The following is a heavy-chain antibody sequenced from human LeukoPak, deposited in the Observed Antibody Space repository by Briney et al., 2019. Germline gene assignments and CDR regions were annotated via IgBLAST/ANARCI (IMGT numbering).Heavy chain of an antibody. V-gene: IGHV3-9*01. D-gene: IGHD3-3*01. CDR2: ISWNSGSI. Sequence: PGRSLRLSCAASGFTFDDYAMHWVRQAPGKGLEWVSGISWNSGSIGYADSVKGRFTISRDNAKNSLYLQMSSLRAEDTALYYCAKDKGAGSRCYDYWGQGTLVTVSS. CDR1: GFTFDDYA. CDR3: AKDKGAGSRCYDY. J-gene: IGHJ4*02.